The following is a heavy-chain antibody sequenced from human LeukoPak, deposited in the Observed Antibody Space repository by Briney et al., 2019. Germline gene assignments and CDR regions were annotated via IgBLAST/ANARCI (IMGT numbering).Heavy chain of an antibody. CDR2: IRYDGSNQ. CDR3: ATVFYYGSGSYFPLGF. CDR1: GSTFSSYG. D-gene: IGHD3-10*01. V-gene: IGHV3-30*02. J-gene: IGHJ4*02. Sequence: GGSLRLSCAASGSTFSSYGMHWVRQAPGKGLEWVAFIRYDGSNQYYADSVKGRFTISRDNSKNTLYLQLSSLRAEDTAVYYCATVFYYGSGSYFPLGFWGQGTLVTVSS.